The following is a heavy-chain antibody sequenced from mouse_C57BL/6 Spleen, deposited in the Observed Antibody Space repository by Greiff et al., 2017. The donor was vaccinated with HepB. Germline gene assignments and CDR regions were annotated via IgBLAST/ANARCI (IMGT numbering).Heavy chain of an antibody. CDR3: AREGSRGYFDV. V-gene: IGHV1-54*01. CDR2: INPGSGGT. J-gene: IGHJ1*03. CDR1: GYAFTNYL. Sequence: QVQLQQSGAELVRPGTSVKVSCKASGYAFTNYLIEWVKQRPGQGLEWIGVINPGSGGTNYNEKFKGKATLTADKSSSTAYMQLSSLTSEDSAVYVCAREGSRGYFDVWGTGTTVTVSS.